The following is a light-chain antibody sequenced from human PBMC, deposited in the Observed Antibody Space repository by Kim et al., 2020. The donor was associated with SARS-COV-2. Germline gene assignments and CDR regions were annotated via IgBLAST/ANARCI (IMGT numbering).Light chain of an antibody. J-gene: IGKJ1*01. CDR3: QQYNSYAGT. CDR1: QSISSW. V-gene: IGKV1-5*03. CDR2: KAS. Sequence: ASVGDRVTITCRASQSISSWLAWYQQKPGKAPKLLIYKASSLESGVPSRFSGSGSGTEFTLTISSLQPDDFATYYCQQYNSYAGTFGQGTKVDIK.